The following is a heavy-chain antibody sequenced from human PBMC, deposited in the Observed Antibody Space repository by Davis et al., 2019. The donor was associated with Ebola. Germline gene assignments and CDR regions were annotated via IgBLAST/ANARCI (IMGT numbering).Heavy chain of an antibody. CDR3: AREGSGLLYYFDY. CDR2: INPNSGGT. V-gene: IGHV1-2*04. D-gene: IGHD3/OR15-3a*01. Sequence: VKVSCKASGYTFTGYYMHWVRQAPGQGLEWMGWINPNSGGTNYAQKFQGWVTMTRDTSISTAYMELSRLRSDDTDVYYCAREGSGLLYYFDYWGQGTLVTVSS. J-gene: IGHJ4*02. CDR1: GYTFTGYY.